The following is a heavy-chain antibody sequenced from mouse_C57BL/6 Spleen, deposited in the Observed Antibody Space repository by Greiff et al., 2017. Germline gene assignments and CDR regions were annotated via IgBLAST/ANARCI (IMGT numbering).Heavy chain of an antibody. CDR3: TGLYYYGRSYGYFDG. D-gene: IGHD1-1*01. V-gene: IGHV6-3*01. CDR1: GFTFSNYW. CDR2: IRLKSDNYAT. Sequence: DVQLQESGGGLVQPGGSMKLSCVASGFTFSNYWMNWVRQSPEKGLEWVAQIRLKSDNYATHYAESVKGRFTISRDDSKSSVYLQMNNLRAEDTGIYYCTGLYYYGRSYGYFDGWGTGTTVTVSS. J-gene: IGHJ1*03.